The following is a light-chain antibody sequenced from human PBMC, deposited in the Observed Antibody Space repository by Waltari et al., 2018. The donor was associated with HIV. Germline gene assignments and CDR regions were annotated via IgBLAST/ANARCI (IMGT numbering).Light chain of an antibody. CDR3: CSYAGSYTYV. V-gene: IGLV2-11*01. CDR1: SRDVGGFNY. J-gene: IGLJ1*01. Sequence: QSALTPPRPVSGSPGQSVTISCPGTSRDVGGFNYFSWYQQHPGKAPKLMIYDVSKRPSGVPDRFSGSKSGNTASLTISGLQAEDEADYYCCSYAGSYTYVFGTGTKVTVL. CDR2: DVS.